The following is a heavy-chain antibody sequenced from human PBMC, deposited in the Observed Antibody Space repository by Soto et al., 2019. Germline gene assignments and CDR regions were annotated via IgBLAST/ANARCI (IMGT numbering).Heavy chain of an antibody. CDR3: ARDGVAVTNWFDP. CDR2: IKQDGSEK. CDR1: GFTFSSYW. Sequence: GGSLRLSCAASGFTFSSYWMSWVRQAPGKGLEWVANIKQDGSEKYYVDSVKGRFTISRDNAKNSLYLQMNSLRAEDTAVYYCARDGVAVTNWFDPWGQGTLVTVSS. D-gene: IGHD6-19*01. J-gene: IGHJ5*02. V-gene: IGHV3-7*01.